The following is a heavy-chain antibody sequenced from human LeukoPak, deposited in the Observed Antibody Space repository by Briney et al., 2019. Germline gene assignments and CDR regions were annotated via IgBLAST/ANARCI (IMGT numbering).Heavy chain of an antibody. V-gene: IGHV3-7*01. Sequence: GGSLRLSCAASGFTFSSYWMSWVRQAPGKGLEWVANINQDGSEKYYVDSVKGRFTISRDNSKNTLYLQMNSLRGDDTGMYFCAKDSSSSNYYYGLDVWGQGTTVTVSS. J-gene: IGHJ6*02. CDR1: GFTFSSYW. CDR2: INQDGSEK. CDR3: AKDSSSSNYYYGLDV. D-gene: IGHD6-13*01.